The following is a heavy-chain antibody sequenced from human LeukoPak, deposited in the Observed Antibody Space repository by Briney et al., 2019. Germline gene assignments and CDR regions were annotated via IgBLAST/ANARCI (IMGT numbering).Heavy chain of an antibody. CDR2: ISYDGSNK. CDR1: GFTFSSYG. D-gene: IGHD3-10*01. V-gene: IGHV3-30*03. Sequence: GGSLRLSCAASGFTFSSYGMHWVRQAPGKGLEWVALISYDGSNKYYADSVKGRFTISRDNSKNTLYLQMNSLRAEDTAVYYCATNNLWFGEFYYGMDVWGQGTTITVSS. J-gene: IGHJ6*02. CDR3: ATNNLWFGEFYYGMDV.